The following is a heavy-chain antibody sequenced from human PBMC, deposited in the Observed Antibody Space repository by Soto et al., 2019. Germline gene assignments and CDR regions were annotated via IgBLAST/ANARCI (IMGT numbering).Heavy chain of an antibody. CDR2: IKEDGSER. CDR1: GFTFRSYW. V-gene: IGHV3-7*01. J-gene: IGHJ3*02. Sequence: EVQLVESGGDLVQPGGSLRLSCVASGFTFRSYWMAWVRQAPGKGLEWVDNIKEDGSERYYADSVKGRFTISRDNAKDSMYLEMANLRAEGTAIYYCAGRIFDIWGQGTIVAVSS. CDR3: AGRIFDI. D-gene: IGHD2-15*01.